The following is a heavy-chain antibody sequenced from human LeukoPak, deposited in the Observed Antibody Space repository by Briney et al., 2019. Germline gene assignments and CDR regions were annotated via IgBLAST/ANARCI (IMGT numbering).Heavy chain of an antibody. CDR3: ARAPSSSGRYFDY. Sequence: PSETLSLTCTVSGGSISSYYWSWIRQPPGKGLEWIGYIHYSGSTNYKPSLKSRVTISVDTSKNQLSLKLSSVTAADTAVYHCARAPSSSGRYFDYWGQGTLVTVSS. CDR1: GGSISSYY. J-gene: IGHJ4*02. CDR2: IHYSGST. V-gene: IGHV4-59*01. D-gene: IGHD3-22*01.